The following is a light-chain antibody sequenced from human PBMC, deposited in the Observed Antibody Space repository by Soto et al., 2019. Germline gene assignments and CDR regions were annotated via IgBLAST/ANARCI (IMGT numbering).Light chain of an antibody. CDR3: QKYDSLPFT. Sequence: GDSVTITCRASQDISNYLAWFQQRPGKPPKLLIYAASTLESGVPSRFSGGRSGTDFTLSISSLQPEDVATFYCQKYDSLPFTLGPGTKVDIK. V-gene: IGKV1-27*01. J-gene: IGKJ3*01. CDR1: QDISNY. CDR2: AAS.